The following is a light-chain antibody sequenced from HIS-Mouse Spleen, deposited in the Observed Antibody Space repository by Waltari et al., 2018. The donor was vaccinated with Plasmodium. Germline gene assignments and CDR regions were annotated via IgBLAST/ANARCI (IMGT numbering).Light chain of an antibody. CDR3: QQSYSTWT. CDR2: AAS. Sequence: DIQMTQSPSSLSASLGDRVTITCRESQSISSYLNWYQQKPGKAPKLLIYAASSLQSGVRARFSGSGSGTDFTLTISSLQPEYFATYYCQQSYSTWTFGQGTKVEIK. J-gene: IGKJ1*01. CDR1: QSISSY. V-gene: IGKV1-39*01.